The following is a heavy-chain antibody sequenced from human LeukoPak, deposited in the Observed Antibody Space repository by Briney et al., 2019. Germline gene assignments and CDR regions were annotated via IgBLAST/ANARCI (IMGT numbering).Heavy chain of an antibody. D-gene: IGHD5-18*01. Sequence: GGSLRLSCAASGFTFSSYAMSWVRQAPGKGLEWVGRTRNKANSYTTEYAASVKGRLTTSRDDSKNSLYLQMNSLKTEDTAVYYCARGGGIQLWLPHFDLWGRGTLVTVSS. CDR2: TRNKANSYTT. V-gene: IGHV3-72*01. CDR3: ARGGGIQLWLPHFDL. J-gene: IGHJ2*01. CDR1: GFTFSSYA.